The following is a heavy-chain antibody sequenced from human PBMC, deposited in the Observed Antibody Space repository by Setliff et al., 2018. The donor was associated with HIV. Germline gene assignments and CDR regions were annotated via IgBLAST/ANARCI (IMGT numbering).Heavy chain of an antibody. CDR2: ISGSDGST. V-gene: IGHV3-23*01. J-gene: IGHJ4*02. CDR1: GFTFSSYA. CDR3: AKPTTVVTSYYFDS. D-gene: IGHD4-17*01. Sequence: PGGSLRLSCAASGFTFSSYAMSWVRQAPGKGLEWVSAISGSDGSTYYADSVKGRFTISRDNSKNMLYLQMNSLTTEDTAVYYCAKPTTVVTSYYFDSWGQGTQVTVSS.